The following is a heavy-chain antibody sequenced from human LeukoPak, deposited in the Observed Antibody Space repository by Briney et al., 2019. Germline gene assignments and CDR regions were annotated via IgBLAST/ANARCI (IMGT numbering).Heavy chain of an antibody. CDR1: GFTFSSYG. Sequence: GGSLRLSCAASGFTFSSYGMHWVRQAPGKGLEWVAFIRYDGSNKYYADSVKGRFTISRDNSKNTLYLQMNSLRTEDTAVYYCAKDFSVYYYDSRVFDYWGQGTQVTVSS. J-gene: IGHJ4*02. D-gene: IGHD3-22*01. CDR3: AKDFSVYYYDSRVFDY. CDR2: IRYDGSNK. V-gene: IGHV3-30*02.